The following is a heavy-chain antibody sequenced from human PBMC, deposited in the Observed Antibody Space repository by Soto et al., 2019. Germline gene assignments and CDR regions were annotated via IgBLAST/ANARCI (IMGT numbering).Heavy chain of an antibody. CDR1: GFRFNRNW. CDR3: ARVESADMDV. J-gene: IGHJ6*02. Sequence: EVQLVESGGSLAQPGGSLRLSCAAAGFRFNRNWMRWVRQAPRKGLEWVASIKEDGSEKKYVDSVKGRFTISRDNVNNSLFQQMNSLRAEDTAVYYCARVESADMDVWGQGTPVTVSS. V-gene: IGHV3-7*05. CDR2: IKEDGSEK.